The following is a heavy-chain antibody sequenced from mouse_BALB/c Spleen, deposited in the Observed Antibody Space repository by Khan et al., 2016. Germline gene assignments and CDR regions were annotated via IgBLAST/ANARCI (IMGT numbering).Heavy chain of an antibody. Sequence: QVQLKESGAELVRPGSSVKISCKASDYAFSSYWMNWVKQRPGQGLEWIGQIYPGDGDTNYNGKFKGKATLTADKSSSTVYMQLSSLTSEDSAVYFCARGILLRLFYAMDYWGQGTSGTVSS. V-gene: IGHV1-80*01. CDR3: ARGILLRLFYAMDY. CDR1: DYAFSSYW. J-gene: IGHJ4*01. CDR2: IYPGDGDT. D-gene: IGHD6-2*01.